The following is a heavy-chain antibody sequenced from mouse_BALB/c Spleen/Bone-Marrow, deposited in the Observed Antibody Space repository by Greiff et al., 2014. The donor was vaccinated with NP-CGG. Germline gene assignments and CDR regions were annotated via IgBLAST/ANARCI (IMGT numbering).Heavy chain of an antibody. CDR1: GHTFTSYW. Sequence: VQLQQSGAELAKPGASVKMSCKASGHTFTSYWMHWVKQRPGQGLEWIGYINPSTGYTEYNQKFKDKATLTADKSSSTAYMQLSSLTSEDSAVYYCARYDGYEAYWGRGTLVTVSA. V-gene: IGHV1-7*01. CDR2: INPSTGYT. D-gene: IGHD2-3*01. CDR3: ARYDGYEAY. J-gene: IGHJ3*01.